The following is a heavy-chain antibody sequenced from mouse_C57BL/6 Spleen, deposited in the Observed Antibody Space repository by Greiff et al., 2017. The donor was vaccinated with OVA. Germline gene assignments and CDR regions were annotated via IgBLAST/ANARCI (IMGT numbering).Heavy chain of an antibody. CDR1: GFTFSDYG. V-gene: IGHV5-17*01. Sequence: EVKLVESGGGLVKPGGSLKLSCAASGFTFSDYGMHWVRQAPEKGLEWVAYISSGSGTIYYADTVKGRFTISRDNAKNTLFLQMTSLRSEDTAMYYCAREGFAYWGQGTLVTVSA. CDR3: AREGFAY. J-gene: IGHJ3*01. CDR2: ISSGSGTI.